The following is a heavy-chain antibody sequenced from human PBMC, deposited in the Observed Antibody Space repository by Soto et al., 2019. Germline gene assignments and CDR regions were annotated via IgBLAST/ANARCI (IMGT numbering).Heavy chain of an antibody. CDR3: ARQIYDSDTGPHFQYYFDS. CDR2: IGPSDSQT. D-gene: IGHD3-22*01. Sequence: LKISCKGSGYSFAGYWITWVRQKPGKGLEWMGRIGPSDSQTYYSPSFRGHVTISVTKSITTVFLQWSSLRASDTAMYYCARQIYDSDTGPHFQYYFDSWGQGTPVTVSS. V-gene: IGHV5-10-1*01. J-gene: IGHJ4*02. CDR1: GYSFAGYW.